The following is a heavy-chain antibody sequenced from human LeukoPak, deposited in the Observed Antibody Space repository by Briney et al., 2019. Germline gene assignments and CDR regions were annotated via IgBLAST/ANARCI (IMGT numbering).Heavy chain of an antibody. CDR3: ANFRYISGSFDY. V-gene: IGHV4-59*07. CDR2: IYYSGST. Sequence: SDTLSLTCTVSGGSISSYYWSWIRQPPGKGLEWIGYIYYSGSTNYNPSLKSRVTISVDTSKNQFSLRLSSVTAADTAVYYCANFRYISGSFDYWGQGTLVTVSS. J-gene: IGHJ4*02. CDR1: GGSISSYY. D-gene: IGHD6-19*01.